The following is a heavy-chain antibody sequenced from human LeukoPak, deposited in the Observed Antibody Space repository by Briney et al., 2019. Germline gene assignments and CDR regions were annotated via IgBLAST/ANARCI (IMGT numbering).Heavy chain of an antibody. Sequence: PGGSLRLSCAASGFTFSSYAMSWVRQAPGKGLEWVSAISGSGGSTYYADSVKGRFTISRDNSKNTLYLQMNSLRAEDTAVYYCAKAPSDFWSGYPFDYWGQGTLVTVSS. CDR2: ISGSGGST. CDR3: AKAPSDFWSGYPFDY. J-gene: IGHJ4*02. D-gene: IGHD3-3*01. V-gene: IGHV3-23*01. CDR1: GFTFSSYA.